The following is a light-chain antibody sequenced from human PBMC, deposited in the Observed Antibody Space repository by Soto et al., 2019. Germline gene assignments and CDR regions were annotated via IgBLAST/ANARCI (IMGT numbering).Light chain of an antibody. CDR1: QSLLYRSNNKNY. CDR2: WAY. Sequence: DIVITQSPDSLAVSLGERATISCKSSQSLLYRSNNKNYLAWYQQKPGQPHRLLIYWAYTREAGVHDRFSGSGSGADFSLSIRSLQAEDVAVYFCKQYYLPPWTFGQGTKVDIK. CDR3: KQYYLPPWT. J-gene: IGKJ1*01. V-gene: IGKV4-1*01.